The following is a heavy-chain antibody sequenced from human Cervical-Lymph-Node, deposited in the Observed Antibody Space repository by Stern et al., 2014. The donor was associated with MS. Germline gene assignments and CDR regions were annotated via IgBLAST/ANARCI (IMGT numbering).Heavy chain of an antibody. V-gene: IGHV1-2*06. CDR3: ARERGRAGPAMADY. CDR1: GYTFAGNY. CDR2: INPNRGGT. Sequence: VQLVQSGAEVKKPGASVKVSCKTSGYTFAGNYIHWVRQAPGQGLEWMGRINPNRGGTNYAQKFQGRVTMTRDTSITTASMELSRLRFDDTAIYYCARERGRAGPAMADYWGQGTLVTVSS. J-gene: IGHJ4*02. D-gene: IGHD5-18*01.